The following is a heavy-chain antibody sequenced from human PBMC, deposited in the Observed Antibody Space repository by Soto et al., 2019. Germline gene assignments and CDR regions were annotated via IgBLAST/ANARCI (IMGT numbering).Heavy chain of an antibody. V-gene: IGHV2-26*01. CDR1: GFSLSNARMG. Sequence: QVTLKESGPVLVKPTETLTLTCTVSGFSLSNARMGVSWIRQPPGKALEWLAHIFSNDEKSYSTSLKSRLTISKDTSKSQVVLTMTNMDPVDTATYYCARIRSDILTGYYLRQNFDYWGQGTLVTVSS. CDR2: IFSNDEK. CDR3: ARIRSDILTGYYLRQNFDY. D-gene: IGHD3-9*01. J-gene: IGHJ4*02.